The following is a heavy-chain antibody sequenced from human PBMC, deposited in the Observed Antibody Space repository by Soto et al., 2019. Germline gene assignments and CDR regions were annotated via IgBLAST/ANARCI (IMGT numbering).Heavy chain of an antibody. Sequence: QVQLVESGGGVVQPGRSLRLSCAASGFTFSNYGMHWVRQAPGKGLVWVAVISYDGSNKNYADSVKGRFTISRDNTKNTLDLQMNSLRAEDTAVYYCAKPFTPHSSGWPDACDIWGQGTMVSVSS. V-gene: IGHV3-30*18. D-gene: IGHD6-19*01. J-gene: IGHJ3*02. CDR3: AKPFTPHSSGWPDACDI. CDR2: ISYDGSNK. CDR1: GFTFSNYG.